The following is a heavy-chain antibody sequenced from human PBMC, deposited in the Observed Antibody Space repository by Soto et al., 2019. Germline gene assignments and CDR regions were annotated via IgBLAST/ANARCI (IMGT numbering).Heavy chain of an antibody. CDR1: GFTFSSYG. Sequence: QVQLVESGGGVVQPGRSLRLSCAASGFTFSSYGMQWVRQAPGKGLEWVAVISYEGSNKYYADSVKGRFTISRDNSKNTLYLERNSLRPEYTAVYYCAKEHRLYRSSPDFDYWGQGTLVTVSS. D-gene: IGHD6-13*01. J-gene: IGHJ4*02. CDR2: ISYEGSNK. CDR3: AKEHRLYRSSPDFDY. V-gene: IGHV3-30*18.